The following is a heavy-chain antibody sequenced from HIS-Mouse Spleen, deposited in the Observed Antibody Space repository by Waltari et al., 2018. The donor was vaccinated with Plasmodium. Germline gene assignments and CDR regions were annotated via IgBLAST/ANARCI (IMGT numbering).Heavy chain of an antibody. J-gene: IGHJ4*02. CDR1: GGSISSSSYY. CDR2: IYYSGST. D-gene: IGHD5-12*01. CDR3: ARARSRGYDWGFDY. Sequence: QLQLQESGPGLVKPSETLSLTCTVSGGSISSSSYYWGWIRQPPGKGLEWIGSIYYSGSTYYNPSLKSRVTISVDTSKNQFSLKLSSVTAADTAVYYCARARSRGYDWGFDYWGQGTLVTVSS. V-gene: IGHV4-39*07.